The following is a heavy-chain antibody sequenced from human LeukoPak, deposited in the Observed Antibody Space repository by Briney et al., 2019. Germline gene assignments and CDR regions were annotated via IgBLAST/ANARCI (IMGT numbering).Heavy chain of an antibody. Sequence: SETLSLTCIVSSASISGGDYYWSWIRQPPGKGLEWIGYIYYSGSTYYNPSLKSRVTISVDTSKNQFSLNLNSVTAADTAVYYCARARRLLWFGELLAWYFGLWGRGTLVTVSS. V-gene: IGHV4-30-4*01. CDR2: IYYSGST. J-gene: IGHJ2*01. CDR3: ARARRLLWFGELLAWYFGL. CDR1: SASISGGDYY. D-gene: IGHD3-10*01.